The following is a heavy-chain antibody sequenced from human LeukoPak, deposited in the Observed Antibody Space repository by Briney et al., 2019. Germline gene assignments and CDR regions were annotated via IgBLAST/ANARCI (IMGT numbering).Heavy chain of an antibody. J-gene: IGHJ4*02. V-gene: IGHV3-13*01. CDR3: TRGQTFGYFDY. D-gene: IGHD3-10*01. CDR2: IGTAGDT. CDR1: GFTFSSYD. Sequence: QSGGSLRLSCAASGFTFSSYDMHWVRQATGKGLEWVSAIGTAGDTYYPGSVKGRFTISRENAKNSLYLQMNSLRAGDTAVYYCTRGQTFGYFDYWGQGTLVTVSS.